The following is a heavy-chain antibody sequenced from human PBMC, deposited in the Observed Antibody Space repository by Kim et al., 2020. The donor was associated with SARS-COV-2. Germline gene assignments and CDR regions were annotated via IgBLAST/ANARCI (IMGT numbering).Heavy chain of an antibody. CDR1: GFTFSTHW. Sequence: GGSLRLSCAASGFTFSTHWMNWIRQAPGKGLEWVANIKTDGSAQYYVDSVTGRFTISRANAKNSLSLQMNSLRADDTAVSYCGRDMDFWGAGTTDTVSS. CDR2: IKTDGSAQ. V-gene: IGHV3-7*01. J-gene: IGHJ6*04. CDR3: GRDMDF.